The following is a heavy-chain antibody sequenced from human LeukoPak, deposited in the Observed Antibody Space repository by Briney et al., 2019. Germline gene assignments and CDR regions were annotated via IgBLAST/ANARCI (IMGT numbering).Heavy chain of an antibody. CDR3: AAYNFHYYDSSNY. Sequence: GGSLRLSCAVSGFTFSSYWMSWVRQAPGKGLEWVANIKQDGSEKYYVDSVKGRFTISRDNAKKSLYLQMNSLRAEDTAVYYCAAYNFHYYDSSNYWGQGTLVTVSS. CDR1: GFTFSSYW. D-gene: IGHD3-22*01. CDR2: IKQDGSEK. J-gene: IGHJ4*02. V-gene: IGHV3-7*03.